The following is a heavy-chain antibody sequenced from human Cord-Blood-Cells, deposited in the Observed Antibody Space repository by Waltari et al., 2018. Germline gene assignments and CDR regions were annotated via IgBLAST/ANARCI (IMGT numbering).Heavy chain of an antibody. CDR1: GFTFSSYE. V-gene: IGHV3-48*03. CDR2: IRSSGSTI. Sequence: EVQLVESGGGLVQPGGSLRLSCAASGFTFSSYEMNWVRQAPGKGLEGGSYIRSSGSTIYYADSVKGRFAISRDKAKNSLYLQMNSLRAEDTAVYYCARDRGAGIVDYWGQGTLVTVSS. CDR3: ARDRGAGIVDY. J-gene: IGHJ4*02. D-gene: IGHD1-26*01.